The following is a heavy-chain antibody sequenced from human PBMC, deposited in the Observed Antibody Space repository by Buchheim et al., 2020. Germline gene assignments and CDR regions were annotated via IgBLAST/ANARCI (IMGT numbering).Heavy chain of an antibody. V-gene: IGHV3-48*03. D-gene: IGHD6-13*01. CDR1: GFTFSSFE. CDR2: ISTSGSTI. CDR3: ARDGRDSSSWNYYFAMDV. Sequence: EVQLVESGGGLVQPGGSLRLSCATSGFTFSSFEMNWVRQAPGKGLEWVSYISTSGSTIYYADSVKGRFAISRDNAKNSLYLQMHSLRAEDTAVYYCARDGRDSSSWNYYFAMDVWGQGTT. J-gene: IGHJ6*02.